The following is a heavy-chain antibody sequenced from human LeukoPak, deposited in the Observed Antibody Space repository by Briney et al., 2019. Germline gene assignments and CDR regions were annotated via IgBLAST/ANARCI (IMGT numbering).Heavy chain of an antibody. Sequence: SETLSLTCAVYGGSFSGDYWSWIRQPPGKGLEWIGEINHTGSTNYNPSLKSRVTISVDASKNQFSLKLSSVTAADTAVYYCARALGAFDIWGQGTMVTVSS. CDR2: INHTGST. V-gene: IGHV4-34*01. CDR3: ARALGAFDI. CDR1: GGSFSGDY. J-gene: IGHJ3*02.